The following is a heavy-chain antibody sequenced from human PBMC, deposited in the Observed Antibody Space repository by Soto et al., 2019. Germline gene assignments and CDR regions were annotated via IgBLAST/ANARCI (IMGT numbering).Heavy chain of an antibody. CDR2: ISAYNGNT. D-gene: IGHD6-13*01. CDR1: GYTFTSYG. CDR3: ARTIAADCTERGWFDP. Sequence: QVQLVQSGAEVKKPGASVKVYCKASGYTFTSYGIRCVRPAPGQGLEWLVWISAYNGNTNYAQKLQGRATMTTDTSTSRAYMELRSLRSDDTAVYYCARTIAADCTERGWFDPWGEGTLVTVS. J-gene: IGHJ5*02. V-gene: IGHV1-18*01.